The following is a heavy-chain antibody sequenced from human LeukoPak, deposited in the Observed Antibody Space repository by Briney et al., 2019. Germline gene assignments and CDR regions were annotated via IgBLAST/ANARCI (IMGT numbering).Heavy chain of an antibody. V-gene: IGHV4-39*01. CDR1: GGSISSSSYY. J-gene: IGHJ4*02. Sequence: PSETLSLTCTVSGGSISSSSYYWGWIRQPPGKGLEWIGSVYYSGSTYYNPSLKSRVTISVDTSKNQFSLKLSSVTAADTAVYYCARLAPPDYYDSSGYSFDYWGQGTLVTVSS. CDR3: ARLAPPDYYDSSGYSFDY. CDR2: VYYSGST. D-gene: IGHD3-22*01.